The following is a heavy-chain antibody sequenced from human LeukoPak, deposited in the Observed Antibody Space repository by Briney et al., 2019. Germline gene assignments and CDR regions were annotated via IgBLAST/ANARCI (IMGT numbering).Heavy chain of an antibody. J-gene: IGHJ4*02. CDR1: GFRFSRYW. Sequence: GGSLRLSCAASGFRFSRYWMHWVRQVPGKGLVWVSRINGDGNTINYADSVKGRFTISRDNAKNTVSLQMNSLRAEDTAVYYCARVEVGGDYSKFDYWGQGNLVTVSS. CDR3: ARVEVGGDYSKFDY. D-gene: IGHD2-21*01. CDR2: INGDGNTI. V-gene: IGHV3-74*01.